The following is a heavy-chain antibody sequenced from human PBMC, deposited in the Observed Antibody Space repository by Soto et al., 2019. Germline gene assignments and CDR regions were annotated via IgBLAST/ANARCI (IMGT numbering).Heavy chain of an antibody. CDR3: ARGGSRHGMDV. CDR2: ISSDDTYI. V-gene: IGHV3-21*01. Sequence: EVQLVESGGGLVKPGGSLRLSCAASGFSFSNYALSWVRQAPGRGLEWVSSISSDDTYIYYTDSVKGRFTISRDDAKSSLYLRMNSLRAGDTAIYCLARGGSRHGMDVWGQGTTVTVSS. CDR1: GFSFSNYA. J-gene: IGHJ6*02.